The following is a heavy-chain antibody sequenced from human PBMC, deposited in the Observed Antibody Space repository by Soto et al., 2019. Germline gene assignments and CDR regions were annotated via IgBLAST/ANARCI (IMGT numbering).Heavy chain of an antibody. CDR3: ARDQYDFWSGYYDY. D-gene: IGHD3-3*01. V-gene: IGHV3-30-3*01. CDR1: GFTFSSYA. CDR2: ISYDGSNK. J-gene: IGHJ4*02. Sequence: GGSLRLSCAASGFTFSSYAMHWVRQAPGKGLEWVAVISYDGSNKYYADSVKGRFTISRDNSKNTLYLQMNSLRAEDTAVYYCARDQYDFWSGYYDYWGQGTLVTVSS.